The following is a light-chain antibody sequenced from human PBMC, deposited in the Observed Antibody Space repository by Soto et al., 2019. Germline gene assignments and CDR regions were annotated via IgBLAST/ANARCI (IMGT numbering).Light chain of an antibody. Sequence: EIVLTQSPATLSLSPGERATLSCRASQSVSNNYLAWYQQKPGQAPRLLIYGASNRATGIPDRFSGSGSGTDFTLTISRLGPEDFAVYYCKRYATSPLAFGGGTKVDIK. CDR3: KRYATSPLA. CDR2: GAS. V-gene: IGKV3-20*01. CDR1: QSVSNNY. J-gene: IGKJ4*01.